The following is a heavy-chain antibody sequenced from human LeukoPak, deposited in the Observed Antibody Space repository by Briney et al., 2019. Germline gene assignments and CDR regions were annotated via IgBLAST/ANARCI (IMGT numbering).Heavy chain of an antibody. V-gene: IGHV3-53*01. CDR3: ARLDCSSTSCYYYYGMDV. J-gene: IGHJ6*02. CDR2: IYSGGST. D-gene: IGHD2-2*01. Sequence: PSETLSLTCTVSGGSINSYYWSWVRQAPGKGLEWVSVIYSGGSTYYADSVKGRFTISRDNSKNTLYLQMNSLRAEDTAVYYCARLDCSSTSCYYYYGMDVWGQGTTVTVSS. CDR1: GGSINSYY.